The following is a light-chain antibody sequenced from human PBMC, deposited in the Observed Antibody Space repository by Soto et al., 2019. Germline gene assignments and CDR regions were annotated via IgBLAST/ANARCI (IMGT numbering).Light chain of an antibody. CDR1: QSVSSAY. Sequence: EIVLTQXPGTLSLSPGERATLSCRASQSVSSAYLAWYQQIPGQAPRLLIYGASSRATGIPDRFSGSGSGPDSPLTISGLEPEDWAVYYCQQSGSSFYTLGRGTKLEIK. CDR3: QQSGSSFYT. J-gene: IGKJ2*01. CDR2: GAS. V-gene: IGKV3-20*01.